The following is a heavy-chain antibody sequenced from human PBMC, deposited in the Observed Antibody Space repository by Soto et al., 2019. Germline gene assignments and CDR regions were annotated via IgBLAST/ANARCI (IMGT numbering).Heavy chain of an antibody. J-gene: IGHJ3*02. D-gene: IGHD3-9*01. CDR3: ARGGVLRYFDWLPPLDDAFDI. CDR1: GYTFTSYD. V-gene: IGHV1-8*01. CDR2: MNPNSGNT. Sequence: ASVKVSCKASGYTFTSYDINWVRQATGQGLEWMGWMNPNSGNTGYAQKFQGRVTMTRNTSISTAYMELSSLRSEDTAVYYCARGGVLRYFDWLPPLDDAFDIWGQGTMVTVSS.